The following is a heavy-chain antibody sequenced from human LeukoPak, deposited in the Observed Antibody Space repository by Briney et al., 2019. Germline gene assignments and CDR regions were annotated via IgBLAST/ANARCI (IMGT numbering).Heavy chain of an antibody. CDR2: SSSSDDGK. V-gene: IGHV3-23*01. D-gene: IGHD4-17*01. Sequence: GGSLRLSCTASGLSLNNYAMSWVRQVPGKGLEWVSASSSSDDGKWYAESVRGRFTISRDTSKNSLYLQMNSLRAEDTAVYYCARESGSVTSEVDFDYWGQGTLVTVSS. CDR3: ARESGSVTSEVDFDY. CDR1: GLSLNNYA. J-gene: IGHJ4*02.